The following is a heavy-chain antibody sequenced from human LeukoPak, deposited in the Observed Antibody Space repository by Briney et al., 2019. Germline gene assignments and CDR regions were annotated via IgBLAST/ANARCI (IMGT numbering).Heavy chain of an antibody. CDR1: GGSTSSYY. D-gene: IGHD2-15*01. CDR2: MYTSGST. V-gene: IGHV4-4*07. Sequence: PSETLSLTCTVSGGSTSSYYWSWVRQPAGKGLEWIGRMYTSGSTNYNTSLKSRVTMSVDTSKNQFSLKLSSVTAADTAVYYCAGGYHYYYMDVWGKGTTVTVSS. CDR3: AGGYHYYYMDV. J-gene: IGHJ6*03.